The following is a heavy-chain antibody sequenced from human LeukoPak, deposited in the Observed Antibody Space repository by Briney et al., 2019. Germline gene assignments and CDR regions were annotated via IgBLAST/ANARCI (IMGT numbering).Heavy chain of an antibody. CDR3: ARQASYCSSTSCYEGLIYYYYYMDV. J-gene: IGHJ6*03. D-gene: IGHD2-2*01. CDR1: GGSISSSSYY. CDR2: IYYSGST. V-gene: IGHV4-39*01. Sequence: PSETLSLTCTVSGGSISSSSYYWGWIRQPPGKGLEWIGSIYYSGSTYYNPSLKSRVTISVDTSKNQFSLKLSSVTAADTAVYCCARQASYCSSTSCYEGLIYYYYYMDVWGKGTTVTVSS.